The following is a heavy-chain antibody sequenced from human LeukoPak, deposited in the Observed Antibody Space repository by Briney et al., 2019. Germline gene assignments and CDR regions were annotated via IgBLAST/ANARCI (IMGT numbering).Heavy chain of an antibody. CDR1: GFTFDDYA. Sequence: GGSLRLSCAASGFTFDDYAMHWVRQAPGKGLEWVSLISGDGGPTYYADSVKGRFTISRDNSKNSLYLQMNGLRTEDTALYYCSKGPYNWNYQIGYYFDSWGQGTLVTVSS. J-gene: IGHJ4*02. CDR2: ISGDGGPT. CDR3: SKGPYNWNYQIGYYFDS. D-gene: IGHD1-7*01. V-gene: IGHV3-43*02.